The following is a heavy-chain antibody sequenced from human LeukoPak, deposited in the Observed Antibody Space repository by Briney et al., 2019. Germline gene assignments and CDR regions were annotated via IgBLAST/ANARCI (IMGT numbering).Heavy chain of an antibody. V-gene: IGHV4-30-4*08. CDR3: ARVTLTGVPDDAFDI. Sequence: SETLSLTCTVSGGSISSGDYHWSWIRQAPGKGLEWIGYIYYSGSTYYNPSLKSRVTISVDTSKNQFSLKLSSVTAADTAVYYCARVTLTGVPDDAFDIWGQGTMVTVSS. J-gene: IGHJ3*02. CDR1: GGSISSGDYH. CDR2: IYYSGST. D-gene: IGHD7-27*01.